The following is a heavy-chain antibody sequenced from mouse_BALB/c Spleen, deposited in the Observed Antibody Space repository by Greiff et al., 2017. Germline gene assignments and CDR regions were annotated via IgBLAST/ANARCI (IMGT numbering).Heavy chain of an antibody. D-gene: IGHD2-2*01. CDR2: IWSGGST. CDR3: VRDFDYGYDTWFAY. CDR1: GFSLTSYG. Sequence: VQLQQSGPGLVQPSQSLSITCTVSGFSLTSYGVHWVRQSPGKGLEWLGVIWSGGSTDYNAAFISRLSISKDNSKSQVFFKMNSLQANDTAIDYCVRDFDYGYDTWFAYWGQGTLVTVSA. V-gene: IGHV2-2*02. J-gene: IGHJ3*01.